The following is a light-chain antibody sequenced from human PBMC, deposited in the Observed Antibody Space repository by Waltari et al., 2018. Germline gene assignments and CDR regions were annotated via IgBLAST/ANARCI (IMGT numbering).Light chain of an antibody. CDR2: SNN. Sequence: QSVLTQPPSASGTPGQRVTISCSGSSSNVGSNYVNWYQQLPGTAPKLLIYSNNPRPSGVPDRFSGSKSGTSASLYISGLQAEDEADYYCAAWDDSLNGRSVFGSGTKVTVL. CDR3: AAWDDSLNGRSV. V-gene: IGLV1-44*01. CDR1: SSNVGSNY. J-gene: IGLJ1*01.